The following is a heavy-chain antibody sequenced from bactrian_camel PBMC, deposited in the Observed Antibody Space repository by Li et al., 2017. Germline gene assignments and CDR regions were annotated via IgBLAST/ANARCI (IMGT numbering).Heavy chain of an antibody. V-gene: IGHV3S9*01. CDR1: GVTISTCS. CDR3: AARRGACGAEWWLFGY. Sequence: QVQLVESGGDLVRPGGSLRLSCAASGVTISTCSMGWYRQVPGRERELVSAIDTDGTAHYGDSLKGRFTISRDNAKNTVYLQMNGLQPEDTAMYYCAARRGACGAEWWLFGYRGQGTQVTVS. CDR2: IDTDGTA. D-gene: IGHD7*01. J-gene: IGHJ6*01.